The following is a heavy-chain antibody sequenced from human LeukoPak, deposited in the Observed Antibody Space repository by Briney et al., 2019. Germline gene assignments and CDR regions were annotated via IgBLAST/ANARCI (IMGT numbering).Heavy chain of an antibody. J-gene: IGHJ4*02. D-gene: IGHD2-15*01. Sequence: PGRSLRLSCAASGFTFSSYGMHWVRQAPGKGLEWVAVISYDGSNKYYADSVKGRFTISRDNSKNTLYLQMNSLRAEDTAVYYCAKDLEDIVVVVAATPLDYWGQGTLVTVSS. CDR2: ISYDGSNK. CDR1: GFTFSSYG. CDR3: AKDLEDIVVVVAATPLDY. V-gene: IGHV3-30*18.